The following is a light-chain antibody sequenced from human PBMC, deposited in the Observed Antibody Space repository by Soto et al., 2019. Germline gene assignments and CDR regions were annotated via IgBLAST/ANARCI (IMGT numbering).Light chain of an antibody. Sequence: DIVMTQSPDSLAVSLGERATINCKSSQSVLYSSNSKNYLAWHQQKPGQPPKLLIYWASTRESGVPDRFSGSGSGTDFTLTINSLQAEDVAVYYCQQYYSTPWTFGQGTKVEIK. V-gene: IGKV4-1*01. CDR2: WAS. J-gene: IGKJ1*01. CDR1: QSVLYSSNSKNY. CDR3: QQYYSTPWT.